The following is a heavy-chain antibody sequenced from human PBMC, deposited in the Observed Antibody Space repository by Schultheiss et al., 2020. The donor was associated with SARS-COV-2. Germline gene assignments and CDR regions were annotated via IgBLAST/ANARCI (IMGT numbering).Heavy chain of an antibody. CDR2: IKQDGSEK. CDR1: GFTFSSYW. D-gene: IGHD3-10*01. CDR3: ARPRGLAQDYYGMDV. Sequence: GGSLRLSCAASGFTFSSYWMSWVRQAPGKGLEWVANIKQDGSEKYYVDSVKGRFTISRDNSKNTLYLQMNSLRAEDTAVYYCARPRGLAQDYYGMDVWGQGTTVTVSS. V-gene: IGHV3-7*03. J-gene: IGHJ6*02.